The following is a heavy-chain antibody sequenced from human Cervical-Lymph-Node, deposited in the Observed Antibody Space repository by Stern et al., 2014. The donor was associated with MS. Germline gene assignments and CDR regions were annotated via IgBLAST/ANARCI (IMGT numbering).Heavy chain of an antibody. V-gene: IGHV4-31*03. CDR1: GGFISSGGYS. D-gene: IGHD3-3*01. CDR3: ARVSYDFWSAYFPFDY. J-gene: IGHJ4*02. CDR2: IYYSGST. Sequence: QLQLQESGPGLVKPSQTLSLTCTVSGGFISSGGYSWSWIRQHPGKGLAWIGYIYYSGSTYYNPSLKSRVIISADTYMHQFSLKLSSVTAADTAVYYCARVSYDFWSAYFPFDYWGQGTLVTVSS.